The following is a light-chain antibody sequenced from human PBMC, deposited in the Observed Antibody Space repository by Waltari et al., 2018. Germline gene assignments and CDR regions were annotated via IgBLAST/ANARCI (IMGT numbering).Light chain of an antibody. CDR2: VNSDGSH. CDR1: SGHRRNV. Sequence: QLVVTQSPSASASLGASVTLPCTLSSGHRRNVIPRLQQQPEKGPRYLMKVNSDGSHSRGDEIPARFSGSSSGAERYLTISSLQAEDEADYYCQTGGHGTWVFGGGTKLTVL. V-gene: IGLV4-69*01. J-gene: IGLJ3*02. CDR3: QTGGHGTWV.